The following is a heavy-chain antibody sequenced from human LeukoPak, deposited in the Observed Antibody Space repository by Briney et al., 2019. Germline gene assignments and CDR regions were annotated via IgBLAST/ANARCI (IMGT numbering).Heavy chain of an antibody. CDR3: ARDGMHCSSTSCYRISDY. J-gene: IGHJ4*02. Sequence: ASVKVSCKASGYTFTGYYMHWVRQAPGQGLEWMGWISAYNGNTNYAQKLQGRVTMTTDTSTSTAYMELRSLRSDDTAVYYCARDGMHCSSTSCYRISDYWGQGTLVTVSS. CDR2: ISAYNGNT. CDR1: GYTFTGYY. V-gene: IGHV1-18*04. D-gene: IGHD2-2*02.